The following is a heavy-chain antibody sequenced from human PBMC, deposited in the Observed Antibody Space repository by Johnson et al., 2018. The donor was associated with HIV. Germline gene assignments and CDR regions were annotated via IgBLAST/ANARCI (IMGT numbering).Heavy chain of an antibody. CDR1: GITFSNYW. CDR3: ASSSPYSGSDGDAFDI. CDR2: MKQDGSEQ. D-gene: IGHD1-26*01. Sequence: VQLVESGGGLVKPGGSLRLSCVASGITFSNYWMSWVRQAPGKGLEWVANMKQDGSEQYYGDSMKGRFTISRDNSKNTLYLQMNSLRVEDTAVYYCASSSPYSGSDGDAFDIWGQDTTVTVSS. V-gene: IGHV3-7*05. J-gene: IGHJ3*02.